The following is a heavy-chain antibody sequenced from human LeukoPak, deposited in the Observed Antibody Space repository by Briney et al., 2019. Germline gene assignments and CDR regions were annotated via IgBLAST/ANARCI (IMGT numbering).Heavy chain of an antibody. Sequence: GGSLRLSCAASGFTLSSYGMNWVRRAPGKGLEWVSFISNGGDTIHYADSVKGRFTISRDNAKNSLHLQMNSLRAEDTAVYYCARDLSGSYSFYYYGLDVWGQGTTVTVSS. CDR2: ISNGGDTI. D-gene: IGHD1-26*01. CDR3: ARDLSGSYSFYYYGLDV. V-gene: IGHV3-48*03. CDR1: GFTLSSYG. J-gene: IGHJ6*02.